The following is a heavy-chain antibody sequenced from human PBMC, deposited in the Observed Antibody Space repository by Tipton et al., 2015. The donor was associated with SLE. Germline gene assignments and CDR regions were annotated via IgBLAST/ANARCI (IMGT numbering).Heavy chain of an antibody. J-gene: IGHJ4*02. Sequence: TLSLTCTVSGYSISSGYYWGWIRQPPGKGLEWIGSIYYSGSTYYNPSLKSRVTISVDTSKNQFSLKLSSVTAADTAVYYCVREARHHYFDFWGEGTLVTVSS. CDR1: GYSISSGYY. CDR2: IYYSGST. V-gene: IGHV4-38-2*02. CDR3: VREARHHYFDF.